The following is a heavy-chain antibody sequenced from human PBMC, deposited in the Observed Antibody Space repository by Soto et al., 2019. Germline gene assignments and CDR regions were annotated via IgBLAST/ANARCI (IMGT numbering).Heavy chain of an antibody. Sequence: GESLKISCKGSGYSFTSYWIGWVRQMPGKGLEWMGIIYPGDSDTRYSPSFQGQVTISADKSISTAYLQWSSLKASDTAMYYCARTSTAGKYYYGMDVWGQGTTVTVSS. V-gene: IGHV5-51*01. J-gene: IGHJ6*02. CDR1: GYSFTSYW. D-gene: IGHD6-13*01. CDR3: ARTSTAGKYYYGMDV. CDR2: IYPGDSDT.